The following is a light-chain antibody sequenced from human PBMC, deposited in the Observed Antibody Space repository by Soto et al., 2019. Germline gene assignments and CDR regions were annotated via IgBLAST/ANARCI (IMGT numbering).Light chain of an antibody. CDR1: QSVDSD. J-gene: IGKJ2*01. V-gene: IGKV3-15*01. Sequence: EVVVTQSPATLSVSPGERVTLSCRASQSVDSDVAWFQHKPGQAPRLLIYGASTRAAGIPGRFSGSGYETDFTFTISSLEPEDSATYFCHQYNIWVRGTFGQGTKLEIK. CDR3: HQYNIWVRGT. CDR2: GAS.